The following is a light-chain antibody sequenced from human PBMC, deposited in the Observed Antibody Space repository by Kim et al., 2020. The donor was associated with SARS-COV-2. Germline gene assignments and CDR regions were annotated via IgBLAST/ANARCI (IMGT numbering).Light chain of an antibody. CDR2: QDS. V-gene: IGLV3-1*01. CDR3: QAWDSSPEV. CDR1: KLGDKY. J-gene: IGLJ1*01. Sequence: SYELTQPPSVSVSPGQTASITCSGDKLGDKYACWYQQKPGQSPVLVIYQDSKRPSGIPERFSGSNSGHTATLTISGTQAMDEADYYCQAWDSSPEVFGTG.